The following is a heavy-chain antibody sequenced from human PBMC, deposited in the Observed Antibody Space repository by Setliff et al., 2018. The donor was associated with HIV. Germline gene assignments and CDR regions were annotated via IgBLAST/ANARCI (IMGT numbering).Heavy chain of an antibody. D-gene: IGHD5-12*01. CDR2: ISWSSGNI. J-gene: IGHJ3*02. V-gene: IGHV3-9*01. CDR1: GFAFESYA. CDR3: AKVRLMFLDDAFDI. Sequence: PGGSLRLSCTASGFAFESYAMHWVRQAPGKGLEWVSGISWSSGNIVYADSVKGRFTISRDNAKNSLYLQMNSLGADDRAVYYCAKVRLMFLDDAFDIWGQGTMVTVSS.